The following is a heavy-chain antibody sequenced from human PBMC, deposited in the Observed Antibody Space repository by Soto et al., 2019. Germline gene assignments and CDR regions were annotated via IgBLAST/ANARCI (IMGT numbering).Heavy chain of an antibody. CDR1: GFSLRSYA. D-gene: IGHD2-8*01. CDR3: AKDCMHNGAWSCAVEAPTY. Sequence: GPLRLPWAAAGFSLRSYAVDWVRPTPGKGMEWVSTISGNGDERYSADSVKGRFAISRDNSKNTLFLQMNSMRADDTAVYFCAKDCMHNGAWSCAVEAPTYWGQGTLFP. CDR2: ISGNGDER. V-gene: IGHV3-23*01. J-gene: IGHJ4*02.